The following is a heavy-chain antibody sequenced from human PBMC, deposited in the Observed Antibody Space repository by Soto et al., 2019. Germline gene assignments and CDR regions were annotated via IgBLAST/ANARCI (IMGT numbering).Heavy chain of an antibody. Sequence: ASVKVSCKASGYTFTGYYMHWVRQAPGQGLEWMGWINPNSGGTNYAQKFQGRVTMTRGTSISTAYMELSRLRSDDTAVYYRARALVAVDGLGLQGLFDYWGQGTLVTVSS. CDR1: GYTFTGYY. D-gene: IGHD6-19*01. V-gene: IGHV1-2*02. CDR2: INPNSGGT. J-gene: IGHJ4*02. CDR3: ARALVAVDGLGLQGLFDY.